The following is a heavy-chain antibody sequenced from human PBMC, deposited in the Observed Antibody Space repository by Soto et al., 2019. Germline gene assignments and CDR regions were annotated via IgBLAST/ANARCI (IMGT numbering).Heavy chain of an antibody. D-gene: IGHD3-16*02. CDR2: IVPSLDTT. Sequence: VPLVQSGTEVKQPGSSVKVSCKASGGTFSSSGFSWERQAPGQGLEWMGMIVPSLDTTNYAQKFQARVTITADEVTSTAYMELRSLRSEDTAVYYCARWPQPRYTADPYAVDVWGQGTRVIVSS. CDR3: ARWPQPRYTADPYAVDV. V-gene: IGHV1-69*11. J-gene: IGHJ6*02. CDR1: GGTFSSSG.